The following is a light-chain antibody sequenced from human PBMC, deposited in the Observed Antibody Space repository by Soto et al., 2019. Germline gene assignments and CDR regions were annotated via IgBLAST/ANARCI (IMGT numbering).Light chain of an antibody. CDR3: QQYDSFPWT. CDR2: KAS. CDR1: QSISSW. J-gene: IGKJ1*01. V-gene: IGKV1-5*03. Sequence: DIQMTQSPSTLSASLVDRVTITCLASQSISSWLAWYQQKPGKAPNVLIYKASNLERGVPSRFSGSGSGTVFTLTISSLEPEDFATYHCQQYDSFPWTFGQGTKVDIK.